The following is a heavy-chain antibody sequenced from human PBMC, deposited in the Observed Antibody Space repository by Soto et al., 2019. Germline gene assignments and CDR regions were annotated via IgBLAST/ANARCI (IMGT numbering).Heavy chain of an antibody. Sequence: EVQLVESGGGLVQPGRSLRLSCVASGFTFDDFAMHWVRQAPGKGLEWVSGISWNSGSIGYGDSVKGRFTISRDNAKNSLYLQMNTLRAEYTALYYCAKDKSDTIPKCYGSESYFDYWGQGTLVTVSS. J-gene: IGHJ4*02. D-gene: IGHD3-10*01. CDR3: AKDKSDTIPKCYGSESYFDY. V-gene: IGHV3-9*01. CDR2: ISWNSGSI. CDR1: GFTFDDFA.